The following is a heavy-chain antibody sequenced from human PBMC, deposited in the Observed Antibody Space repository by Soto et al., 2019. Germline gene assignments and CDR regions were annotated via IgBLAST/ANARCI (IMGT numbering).Heavy chain of an antibody. CDR3: ARSDVMHDAFDI. J-gene: IGHJ3*02. CDR2: IGTAGDT. D-gene: IGHD3-16*01. V-gene: IGHV3-13*01. Sequence: GGSLRLSCAASGFTFSSYDMHWVRQATGKGLEWVSAIGTAGDTYYPGSVKGRFTISRENAKNSLYLQMNSLRAGDTAVYYCARSDVMHDAFDIWGQGTMVTVSS. CDR1: GFTFSSYD.